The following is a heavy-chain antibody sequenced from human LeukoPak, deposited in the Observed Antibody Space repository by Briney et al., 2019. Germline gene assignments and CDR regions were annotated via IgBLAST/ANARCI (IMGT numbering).Heavy chain of an antibody. CDR3: ARGPPYYYDSSGYYPY. Sequence: SVKVSCKASGGTFISYAISWVRQAPGQGVEWMGGIIPIFGTANYAQKFQGRVTITADESTSTAYMELSSLRSEDTAVYYCARGPPYYYDSSGYYPYWGQGTLVTVSS. V-gene: IGHV1-69*13. D-gene: IGHD3-22*01. CDR1: GGTFISYA. CDR2: IIPIFGTA. J-gene: IGHJ4*02.